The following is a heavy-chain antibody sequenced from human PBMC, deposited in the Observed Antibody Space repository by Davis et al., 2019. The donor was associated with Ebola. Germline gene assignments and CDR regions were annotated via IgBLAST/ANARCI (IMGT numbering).Heavy chain of an antibody. D-gene: IGHD3-16*01. J-gene: IGHJ4*02. V-gene: IGHV5-51*01. Sequence: PGGSLRLSCKTSGFRFTSYWIGWVRQLPGKGPEWMGIIYPDDSDTRYNPSFQGQVTISADTSIDTTYLQWTSLKTSDTAVYYCARHGKYFHDSHHFDYWGQGVLVTVSS. CDR1: GFRFTSYW. CDR3: ARHGKYFHDSHHFDY. CDR2: IYPDDSDT.